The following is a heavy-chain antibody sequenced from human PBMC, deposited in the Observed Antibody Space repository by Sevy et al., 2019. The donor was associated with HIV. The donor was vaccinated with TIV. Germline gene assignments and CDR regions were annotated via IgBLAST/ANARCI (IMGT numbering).Heavy chain of an antibody. V-gene: IGHV4-34*01. CDR3: ARGLYDSSGQSDY. CDR1: GGSFSGYY. CDR2: INHSGST. Sequence: TMSLTCAVYGGSFSGYYWSWIRQPPGKGLAWIGEINHSGSTNYNPCLKSRVTISVDTSKNQFSLKLSSVTAADTAVYYCARGLYDSSGQSDYWGQGTSVVVSS. J-gene: IGHJ4*02. D-gene: IGHD3-22*01.